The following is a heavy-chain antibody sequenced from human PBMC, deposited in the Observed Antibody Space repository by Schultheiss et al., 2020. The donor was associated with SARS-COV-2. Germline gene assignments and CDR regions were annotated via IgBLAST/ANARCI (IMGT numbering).Heavy chain of an antibody. CDR1: GGSFSGYY. D-gene: IGHD5-18*01. V-gene: IGHV4-34*01. Sequence: SQTLSLTCAVYGGSFSGYYWSWIRQPPGKGLEWIGEINHSGSTNYNPSLKSRVTISVDTSKNQFSLQLNSVTPEDTAVYYCARGGYSYGYGIDYWGQGTLVTVSS. CDR3: ARGGYSYGYGIDY. CDR2: INHSGST. J-gene: IGHJ4*02.